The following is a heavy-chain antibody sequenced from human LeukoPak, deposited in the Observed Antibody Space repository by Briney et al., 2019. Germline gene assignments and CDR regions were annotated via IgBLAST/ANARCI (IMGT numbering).Heavy chain of an antibody. Sequence: PGASLRLSCAASGFTFINYAMSWVRQAPGKGLEWVSAISGSGAGTYYADSVKGRFTISRDNSKNTLYLQMTSLRAEDTAIYYCAKDDDYSNYYYFDYWGQGTLVTVSS. V-gene: IGHV3-23*01. CDR3: AKDDDYSNYYYFDY. J-gene: IGHJ4*02. CDR2: ISGSGAGT. CDR1: GFTFINYA. D-gene: IGHD4-11*01.